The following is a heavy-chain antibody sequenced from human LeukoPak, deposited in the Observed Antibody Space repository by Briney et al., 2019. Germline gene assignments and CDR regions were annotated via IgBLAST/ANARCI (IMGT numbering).Heavy chain of an antibody. CDR3: ARPRGDYWYFHL. J-gene: IGHJ2*01. Sequence: GQSLNSSCQGLGYSFTCYCTGWGRQMPGKGLEWMGIIYPGDSDTRYSPSFQGQDTISADKSISTAYLQWSSLKASDTAMYYCARPRGDYWYFHLWGGGTLVSVSS. V-gene: IGHV5-51*01. D-gene: IGHD3-16*01. CDR2: IYPGDSDT. CDR1: GYSFTCYC.